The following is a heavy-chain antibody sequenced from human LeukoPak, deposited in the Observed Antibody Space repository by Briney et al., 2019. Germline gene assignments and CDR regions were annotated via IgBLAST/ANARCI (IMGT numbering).Heavy chain of an antibody. Sequence: SETLSLTSTVSGGSISTANWWSWVRQSPGKGLEWIGEIYHDGKTNYHPSLESRVTVWMDKPRNQFSLRMHSMTAADTAVYYCLRQSPGFMIAGHFEYWAQGILVTVSS. CDR2: IYHDGKT. V-gene: IGHV4/OR15-8*02. CDR3: LRQSPGFMIAGHFEY. J-gene: IGHJ4*02. D-gene: IGHD3-16*01. CDR1: GGSISTANW.